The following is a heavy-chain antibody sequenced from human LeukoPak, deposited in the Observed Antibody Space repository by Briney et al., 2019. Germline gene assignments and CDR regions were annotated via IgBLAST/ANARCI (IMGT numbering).Heavy chain of an antibody. Sequence: SETLSLTCAVSGYSISSGYYWGWIRQPPGKGLEWIGSIYHSGSTYYNPSLKSRVTISVDTSKNQFCLKLSSVTAADTAVYYCARERVQLCFLDYWGQGTLVSISS. J-gene: IGHJ4*02. CDR2: IYHSGST. D-gene: IGHD1-1*01. V-gene: IGHV4-38-2*01. CDR3: ARERVQLCFLDY. CDR1: GYSISSGYY.